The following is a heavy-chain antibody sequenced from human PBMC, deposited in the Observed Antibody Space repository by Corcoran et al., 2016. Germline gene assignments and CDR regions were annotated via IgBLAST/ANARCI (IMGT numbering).Heavy chain of an antibody. D-gene: IGHD2-2*01. V-gene: IGHV1-46*01. J-gene: IGHJ5*02. CDR1: GYTFTSYY. CDR2: INPSGGST. CDR3: ARDVHTRVVPAAINSPDWFDP. Sequence: QVQLVQSGAEVNKPGASVKVSCKASGYTFTSYYMPWVRQAPGQGLEWMGLINPSGGSTSYAQKFQGRVTMTRDTSTSKVYLELSSLRSEDTAVDYWARDVHTRVVPAAINSPDWFDPWGQGTLVTVSS.